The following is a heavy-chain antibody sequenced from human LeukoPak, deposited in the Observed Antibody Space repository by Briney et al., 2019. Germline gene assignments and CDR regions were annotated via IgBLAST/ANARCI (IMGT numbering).Heavy chain of an antibody. CDR3: ARPLMYYYGSETYFWFDP. Sequence: GGSLRLSCAASGFTFTTYWMGWVRQAPGKGLEWVANIKQDGSEQYYVDSVKGRFTISRDNAKNSLTLQMNSLRAEDTAVYYCARPLMYYYGSETYFWFDPWGQGTLVTVSS. J-gene: IGHJ5*02. CDR2: IKQDGSEQ. CDR1: GFTFTTYW. V-gene: IGHV3-7*01. D-gene: IGHD3-10*01.